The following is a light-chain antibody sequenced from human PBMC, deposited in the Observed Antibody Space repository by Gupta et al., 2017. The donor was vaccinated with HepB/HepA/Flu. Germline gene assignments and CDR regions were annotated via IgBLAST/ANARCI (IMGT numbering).Light chain of an antibody. J-gene: IGKJ3*01. CDR1: QSVTRTY. CDR2: GTS. CDR3: QQYGSSPLT. V-gene: IGKV3-20*01. Sequence: EVVLTQSPGTLSLSPGERATLSCRASQSVTRTYLGWYQQKPGQAPRLLIYGTSSRATGIPDRFSGSGSGTDFTLSISRLEPEDFAVYYCQQYGSSPLTFGHGTKVEIK.